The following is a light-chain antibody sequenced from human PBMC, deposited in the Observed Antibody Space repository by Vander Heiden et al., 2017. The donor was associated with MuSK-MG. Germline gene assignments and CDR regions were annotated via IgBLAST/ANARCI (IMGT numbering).Light chain of an antibody. V-gene: IGKV1-8*01. J-gene: IGKJ4*01. CDR1: QGISSY. CDR3: LQDDSYPLT. CDR2: AAS. Sequence: AIRMTQSPSSFSASTGDRVTITCRASQGISSYLAWYQQKPGKAPKLLIYAASTLQSGVPSSFSGSGSGTDFTLTISCLQSEDFATYYCLQDDSYPLTFGRGTKVEIK.